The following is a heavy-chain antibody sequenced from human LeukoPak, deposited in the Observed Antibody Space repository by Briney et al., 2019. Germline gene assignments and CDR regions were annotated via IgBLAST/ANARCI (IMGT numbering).Heavy chain of an antibody. CDR1: GYTFTGYY. D-gene: IGHD5-18*01. V-gene: IGHV1-2*02. Sequence: ASVRVSCKASGYTFTGYYMHWVRQAPGQGLEWMGWINPNSGGTNYAQKFQGRVTMTRDTSISTAYMELSRLRSDDTAVYYCARDPDMSRYGLESWFDPWGQGTLVTVSS. J-gene: IGHJ5*02. CDR3: ARDPDMSRYGLESWFDP. CDR2: INPNSGGT.